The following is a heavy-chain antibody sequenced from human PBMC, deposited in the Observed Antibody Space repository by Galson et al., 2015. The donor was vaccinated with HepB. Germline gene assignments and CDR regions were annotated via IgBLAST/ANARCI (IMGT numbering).Heavy chain of an antibody. CDR2: INPDSGGT. V-gene: IGHV1-2*02. D-gene: IGHD3-3*01. CDR3: ARGRILFSVHYMSSWDALDY. CDR1: GYSFTGYY. J-gene: IGHJ4*02. Sequence: SVKVSCKASGYSFTGYYMHWVRQAPGQGLEWMGWINPDSGGTHFAQKFQGKVTMTRDTSVSTAYLQLSSLRSDDTAVYYCARGRILFSVHYMSSWDALDYWGQGTLVAVSA.